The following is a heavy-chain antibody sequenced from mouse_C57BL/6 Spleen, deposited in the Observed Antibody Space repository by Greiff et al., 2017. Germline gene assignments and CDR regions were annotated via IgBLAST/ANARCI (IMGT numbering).Heavy chain of an antibody. CDR2: INPGSGGT. D-gene: IGHD2-13*01. Sequence: QVQLQQSGAELVRPGTSVKVSCKASGFAFTNYLIEWVKQRPGQGLEWIGVINPGSGGTNYNEKFKGKATLTADKSSSTAYMQLSSLTSEDSAVYFCARGDHYFGVWCTGTTVTVSS. CDR1: GFAFTNYL. J-gene: IGHJ1*03. CDR3: ARGDHYFGV. V-gene: IGHV1-54*01.